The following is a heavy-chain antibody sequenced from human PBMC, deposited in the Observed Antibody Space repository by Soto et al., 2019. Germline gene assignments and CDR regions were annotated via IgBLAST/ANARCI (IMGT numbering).Heavy chain of an antibody. J-gene: IGHJ4*02. Sequence: CAASGFTFSSYGMHWVRQAPGKGLEWVAVIWYDGSNKYYADSVKGRFTIPRDNSKNTLYLQMNSLRAEDTAVYYCATTYSRRYYFDYWGQGTLVTVSS. V-gene: IGHV3-33*03. D-gene: IGHD5-18*01. CDR3: ATTYSRRYYFDY. CDR2: IWYDGSNK. CDR1: GFTFSSYG.